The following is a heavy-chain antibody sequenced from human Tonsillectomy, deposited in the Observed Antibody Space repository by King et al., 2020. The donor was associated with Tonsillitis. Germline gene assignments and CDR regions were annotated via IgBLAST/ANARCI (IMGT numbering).Heavy chain of an antibody. D-gene: IGHD5-12*01. J-gene: IGHJ1*01. Sequence: VQLQESGPGLVKPSETLSLTCTVSGGSISSYYWSWIRQPPGKGLEWIGYIYYSGSTNYNPSLKSRVTISVDTSKNQFSLKLSSVTAADTAVYYCARDRRLFQHWGQGTLVTVSS. CDR3: ARDRRLFQH. CDR1: GGSISSYY. CDR2: IYYSGST. V-gene: IGHV4-59*01.